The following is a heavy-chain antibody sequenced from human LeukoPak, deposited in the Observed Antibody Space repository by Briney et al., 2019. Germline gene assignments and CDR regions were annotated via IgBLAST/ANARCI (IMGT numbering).Heavy chain of an antibody. D-gene: IGHD3-22*01. CDR2: ISSSSTTI. J-gene: IGHJ4*02. V-gene: IGHV3-48*02. CDR1: GFTFSDYS. Sequence: GGSLRLSCAASGFTFSDYSMNWVRQAPGKGLEWVSYISSSSTTIFYADSVKGRFTISRDNAKNSLFLQMNGLRDEDTALYYCARERVITAAGDGFDSWGQGTLVTVPS. CDR3: ARERVITAAGDGFDS.